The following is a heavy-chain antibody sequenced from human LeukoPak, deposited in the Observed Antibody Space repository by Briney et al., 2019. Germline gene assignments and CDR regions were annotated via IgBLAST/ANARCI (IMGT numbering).Heavy chain of an antibody. CDR3: ARDEVAAAGRRGGGTRFDY. CDR1: GGSFSGHY. CDR2: IDQSGNT. V-gene: IGHV4-34*01. D-gene: IGHD6-13*01. Sequence: PSETLSLTCDVSGGSFSGHYWSWIRQPPGKGLEWIGEIDQSGNTNYNPSLKSRVTMSVDTSKNQFSLKLSSVTAADTAVYYCARDEVAAAGRRGGGTRFDYWGQGTLVTVSS. J-gene: IGHJ4*02.